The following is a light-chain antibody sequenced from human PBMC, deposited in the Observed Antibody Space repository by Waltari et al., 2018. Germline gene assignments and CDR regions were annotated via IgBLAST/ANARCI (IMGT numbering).Light chain of an antibody. CDR1: QSVSSN. CDR2: GAS. Sequence: EIVMTQSPATLSVSPGERATLSCRASQSVSSNLAWYQQKPGQAPRLLIYGASTRATGIPAWFSGSGSGTEFTLTISSLQSEDFAVYYCQQYNNWPKITFGQGTRLEIK. V-gene: IGKV3-15*01. CDR3: QQYNNWPKIT. J-gene: IGKJ5*01.